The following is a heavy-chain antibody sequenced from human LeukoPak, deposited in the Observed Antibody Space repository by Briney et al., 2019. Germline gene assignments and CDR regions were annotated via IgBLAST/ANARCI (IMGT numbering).Heavy chain of an antibody. CDR1: GISFSSHG. J-gene: IGHJ4*02. CDR2: IWNDGSNI. V-gene: IGHV3-33*01. D-gene: IGHD3-22*01. CDR3: ARARNDYDSNGFSLLDY. Sequence: GTSLRLSCTASGISFSSHGMHWVRQASGKGLEWVAVIWNDGSNIYYADSVKGRFTISRDNSKNTLYLQLNSLRAEDTALYYCARARNDYDSNGFSLLDYWGQGTLVTVSS.